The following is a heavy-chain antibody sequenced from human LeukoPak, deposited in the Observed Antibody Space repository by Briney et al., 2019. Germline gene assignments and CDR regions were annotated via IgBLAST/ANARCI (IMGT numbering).Heavy chain of an antibody. J-gene: IGHJ4*02. CDR3: ARDWTGTPDY. D-gene: IGHD3/OR15-3a*01. V-gene: IGHV3-30*04. CDR1: GFTFSNFA. Sequence: GGSLRLSCAASGFTFSNFAMHWVRQAPGKGREWVAVISYDGSNKFYSDSVKGRFTISRDNSQNTLYVQMDSLRDEDTAVYYCARDWTGTPDYWGQGTLITVSS. CDR2: ISYDGSNK.